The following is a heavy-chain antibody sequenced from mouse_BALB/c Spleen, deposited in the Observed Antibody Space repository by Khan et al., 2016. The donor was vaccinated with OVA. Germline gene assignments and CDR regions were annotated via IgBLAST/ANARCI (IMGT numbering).Heavy chain of an antibody. CDR3: ARNDAMDY. CDR1: GYTFTSYY. Sequence: QVQLQQSGPELVKVGASVRISCKASGYTFTSYYIHWVKQRPGQGLEWIGWIYPRDVNTKYTEKFKGKATLTADKSSSTVYMQLSSLTSEDDAVSICARNDAMDYWGQGTAVTVSA. J-gene: IGHJ4*01. CDR2: IYPRDVNT. V-gene: IGHV1S56*01.